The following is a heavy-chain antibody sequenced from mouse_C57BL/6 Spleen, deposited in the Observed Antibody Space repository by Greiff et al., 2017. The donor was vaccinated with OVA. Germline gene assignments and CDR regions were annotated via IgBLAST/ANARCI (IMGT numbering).Heavy chain of an antibody. J-gene: IGHJ1*03. CDR3: AREGVAYWYFDV. D-gene: IGHD1-1*02. Sequence: EVQLQESGPGLVKPSQSLSLTCSVTGYSITSGYYWNWIRQFPGNKLEWMGYISYDGSNNYNPSLKNRISITRDTSKNQFFLKLNSVTTEDTATYYCAREGVAYWYFDVWGTGTTVTVSS. CDR1: GYSITSGYY. CDR2: ISYDGSN. V-gene: IGHV3-6*01.